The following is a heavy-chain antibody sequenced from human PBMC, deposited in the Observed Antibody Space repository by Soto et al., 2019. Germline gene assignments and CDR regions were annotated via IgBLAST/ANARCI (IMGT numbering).Heavy chain of an antibody. CDR2: ISGSSSYI. CDR1: GFTFSSYS. Sequence: VGSLRLSCAASGFTFSSYSMNWVRLAPGKGLEWVSSISGSSSYIYYADSVRGRFTISRDNAKNSLFLQMNSLRGEDTAVYYCASATTMGWSPQGYWGQGTLVTVSS. V-gene: IGHV3-21*01. D-gene: IGHD3-10*01. CDR3: ASATTMGWSPQGY. J-gene: IGHJ4*02.